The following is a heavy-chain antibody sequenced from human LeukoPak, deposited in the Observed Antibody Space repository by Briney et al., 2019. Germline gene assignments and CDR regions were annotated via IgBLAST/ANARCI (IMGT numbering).Heavy chain of an antibody. D-gene: IGHD3-10*01. Sequence: GGSLRLSCAASGFTFSSYAMHWVRQAPGKGLEYVSAISSSGGSTYYANSVKGRFTISRDNSKNTLYLQMGSLRAEDMAVYYCARVRGVIGGEIDYWGQGTLVTVSS. CDR3: ARVRGVIGGEIDY. V-gene: IGHV3-64*01. CDR2: ISSSGGST. J-gene: IGHJ4*02. CDR1: GFTFSSYA.